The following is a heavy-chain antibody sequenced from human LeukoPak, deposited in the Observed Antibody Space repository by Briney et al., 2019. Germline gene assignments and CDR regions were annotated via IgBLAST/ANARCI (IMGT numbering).Heavy chain of an antibody. D-gene: IGHD2-2*01. CDR3: ARGCSSTSCRGFDP. V-gene: IGHV4-4*07. J-gene: IGHJ5*02. Sequence: PSETLSLTCTVSGGSISSYYWSWIRQPAGKGLEWIGRIYTSGSTNYNPSLKSRVTISVDKSKNQFSPKLSSVTAADTAVYYCARGCSSTSCRGFDPWGQGPLVTVSS. CDR2: IYTSGST. CDR1: GGSISSYY.